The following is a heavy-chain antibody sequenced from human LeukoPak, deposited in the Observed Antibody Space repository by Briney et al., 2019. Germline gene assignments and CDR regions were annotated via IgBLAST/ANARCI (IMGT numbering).Heavy chain of an antibody. CDR3: ARATNGVCVH. Sequence: GGSLRLPCAVSGFTFSSYSMNWVRQASGKGLEWVSSISSSSSYIYYADSVKSRFTISRDNAKNSLYLQMNSLRAEDTAVYYCARATNGVCVHWGQGTLVTVSS. V-gene: IGHV3-21*01. CDR1: GFTFSSYS. J-gene: IGHJ4*02. D-gene: IGHD2-8*01. CDR2: ISSSSSYI.